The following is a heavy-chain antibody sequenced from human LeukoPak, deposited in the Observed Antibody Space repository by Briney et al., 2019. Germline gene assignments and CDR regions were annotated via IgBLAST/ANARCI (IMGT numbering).Heavy chain of an antibody. V-gene: IGHV3-23*01. J-gene: IGHJ4*02. CDR2: ISGSGGST. CDR1: GFTFSSCA. D-gene: IGHD3-10*01. Sequence: GGSLRLSCAASGFTFSSCAMSWVRQAPGKGLEWVSAISGSGGSTYYADSVKGRFTISRDNSKNTLYLQMNSLRAEDTAVYYCAKGEILLWFGELYFDYWGQGTLVTVSS. CDR3: AKGEILLWFGELYFDY.